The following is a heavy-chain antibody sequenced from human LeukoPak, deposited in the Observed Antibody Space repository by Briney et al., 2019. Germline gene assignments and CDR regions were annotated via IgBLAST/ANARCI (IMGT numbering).Heavy chain of an antibody. CDR1: GFTFSSYA. D-gene: IGHD5-18*01. V-gene: IGHV3-23*01. CDR3: AKSHRGYSYGTDY. J-gene: IGHJ4*02. Sequence: LPGGSLRLSCAASGFTFSSYAMSWVRQAPGKGLEWVSAISGSGGSTYYVDSVKGRFTISRDNSKNTLYLQMNSLRAEDTAVYYCAKSHRGYSYGTDYWGQGALVTVSS. CDR2: ISGSGGST.